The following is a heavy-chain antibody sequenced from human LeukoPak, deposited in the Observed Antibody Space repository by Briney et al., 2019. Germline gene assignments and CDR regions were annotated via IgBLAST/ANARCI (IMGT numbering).Heavy chain of an antibody. V-gene: IGHV1-69*05. J-gene: IGHJ6*03. CDR2: IIPIFGTA. CDR3: ARATLHDFWSGYRTYYYYYMDV. D-gene: IGHD3-3*01. Sequence: ASVKVSCKASGYTFTSYGISWVRQAPGQGLEWMGGIIPIFGTANYAQKFQGRVTITTDESTSTAYMELSSLRSEDTAVYYCARATLHDFWSGYRTYYYYYMDVWGKGTTVTVSS. CDR1: GYTFTSYG.